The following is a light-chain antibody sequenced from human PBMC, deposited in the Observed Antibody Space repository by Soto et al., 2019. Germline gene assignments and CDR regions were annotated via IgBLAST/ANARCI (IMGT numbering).Light chain of an antibody. Sequence: EIVMTQSPDTLSLSPGETATLSCRASQSVSSNYVAWFHQKPGQAPRLLIYDASNRATGIPARFSGSGSGTDFTLAISSLEPEDFAVYFCQQYGSIRTFGQGTKVDIK. J-gene: IGKJ1*01. V-gene: IGKV3-20*01. CDR1: QSVSSNY. CDR3: QQYGSIRT. CDR2: DAS.